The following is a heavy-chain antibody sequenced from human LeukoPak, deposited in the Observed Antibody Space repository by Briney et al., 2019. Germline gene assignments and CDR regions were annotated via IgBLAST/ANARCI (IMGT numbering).Heavy chain of an antibody. D-gene: IGHD2-2*01. Sequence: GGSLRLSCAASGFTFSSYSMNWVRQAPGKGPEWVSSISSSSYIYYADSVKGRFTISRDNAKNSLYLQMNSLRAEDTAVYYCARGRWEGYCSSTSCYGFDYWGQGTLVTVSS. CDR3: ARGRWEGYCSSTSCYGFDY. V-gene: IGHV3-21*01. CDR2: ISSSSYI. CDR1: GFTFSSYS. J-gene: IGHJ4*02.